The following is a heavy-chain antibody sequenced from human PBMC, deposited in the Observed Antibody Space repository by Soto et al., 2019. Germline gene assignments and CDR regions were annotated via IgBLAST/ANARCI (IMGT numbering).Heavy chain of an antibody. V-gene: IGHV1-46*01. D-gene: IGHD2-2*01. J-gene: IGHJ4*02. Sequence: SCKASGCTFTSYYMHWVRQAPGQGLEWMGIINPSGGSTSYAQKFQGRVTMTRDTSTSTVYMELSSLRSEDTAVYYCASLGYCSSTSCPKAQFDYWGQGTLVTVSS. CDR1: GCTFTSYY. CDR3: ASLGYCSSTSCPKAQFDY. CDR2: INPSGGST.